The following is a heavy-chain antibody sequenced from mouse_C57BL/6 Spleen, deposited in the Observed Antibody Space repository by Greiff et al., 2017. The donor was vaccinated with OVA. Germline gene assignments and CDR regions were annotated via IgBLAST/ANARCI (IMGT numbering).Heavy chain of an antibody. Sequence: VQLKQSVAELVRPGASVKLSCTASGFNIKNTYMHWVKQRPEQGLEWIGRIDPANGNTKYAPKFPGKATITADTSSNTAYLQLSSLTSEDTAIYCGAAYSYYLYWYFDVWGTGTPVTVSS. J-gene: IGHJ1*03. CDR1: GFNIKNTY. CDR3: AAYSYYLYWYFDV. D-gene: IGHD2-12*01. V-gene: IGHV14-3*01. CDR2: IDPANGNT.